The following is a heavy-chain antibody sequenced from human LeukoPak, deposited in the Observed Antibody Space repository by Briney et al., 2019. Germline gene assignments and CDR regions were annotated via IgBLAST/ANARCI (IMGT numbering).Heavy chain of an antibody. CDR2: IRPDGGEQ. CDR3: ARRYCSGGSCYLDY. V-gene: IGHV3-7*01. J-gene: IGHJ4*02. CDR1: GLSFSNYW. Sequence: GGSLRLSCVASGLSFSNYWMNWVRQAPGKGLEWVANIRPDGGEQFYVDSVKGRFTISRDNAKNSLYLQMNSLRDEDTAVYYCARRYCSGGSCYLDYWGQGTLVTVSS. D-gene: IGHD2-15*01.